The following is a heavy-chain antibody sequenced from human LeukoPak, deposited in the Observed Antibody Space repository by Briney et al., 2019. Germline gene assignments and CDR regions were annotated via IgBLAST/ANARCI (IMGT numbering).Heavy chain of an antibody. Sequence: GGSLRLSCAASGFTFSSYWMHWVRQAPGKGLVWVSRINSDGSSTSYADFVKGRFTISRDNAKNTLYLQMNSLRAEDTAVYYCARGGSFWSGYDGVGFYYFDYWGQGTLVTVSS. D-gene: IGHD3-3*01. CDR2: INSDGSST. J-gene: IGHJ4*02. CDR1: GFTFSSYW. CDR3: ARGGSFWSGYDGVGFYYFDY. V-gene: IGHV3-74*01.